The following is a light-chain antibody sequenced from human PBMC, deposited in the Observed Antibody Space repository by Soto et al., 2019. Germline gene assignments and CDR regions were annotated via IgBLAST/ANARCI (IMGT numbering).Light chain of an antibody. CDR2: DVS. Sequence: QSALTQPASVSGSPGQSITISCTGTSSDVGGYSYVSWYQHHPGKAPKLIIYDVSVRPSGVSNRFSGSKSGTTASLTISGLQAEDEADYYCSSYAGSSTLYVFGIGTKLTVL. V-gene: IGLV2-14*03. CDR3: SSYAGSSTLYV. J-gene: IGLJ1*01. CDR1: SSDVGGYSY.